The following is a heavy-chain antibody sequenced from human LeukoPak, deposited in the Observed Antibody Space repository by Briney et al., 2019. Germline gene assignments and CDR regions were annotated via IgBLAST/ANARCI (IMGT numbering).Heavy chain of an antibody. CDR1: GGSISSYY. Sequence: PSETLSLTCTVSGGSISSYYWSWIRQPPGKGLEWIGSIYYSGSTYYNPSLKSRVTISVDTSKNQFSLKLSSVTAADTAVYYCASSRRQWLVRDYWGQGTLVTVSS. CDR2: IYYSGST. J-gene: IGHJ4*02. CDR3: ASSRRQWLVRDY. V-gene: IGHV4-59*05. D-gene: IGHD6-19*01.